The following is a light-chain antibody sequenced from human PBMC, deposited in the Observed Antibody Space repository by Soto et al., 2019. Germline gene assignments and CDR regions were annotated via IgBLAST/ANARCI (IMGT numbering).Light chain of an antibody. CDR1: EPINTF. CDR3: QQFFSAVLT. J-gene: IGKJ4*01. CDR2: GAS. V-gene: IGKV1-39*01. Sequence: DIQLTQSPSSLSASLGDSITITCRASEPINTFLHWYQVQPGKAPRLLVYGASYLQVGVPVRFRGSVSGTLFTLTIDNLQREDLASYFCQQFFSAVLTFGGGTRVDIE.